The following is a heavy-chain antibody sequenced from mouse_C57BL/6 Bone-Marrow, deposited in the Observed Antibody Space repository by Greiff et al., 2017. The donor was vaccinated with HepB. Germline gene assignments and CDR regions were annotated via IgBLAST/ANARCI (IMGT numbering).Heavy chain of an antibody. Sequence: DVQLQESGGGLVKPGGSLKLSCAASGFTFSSYAMSWVRQTPEKRLEWVATISDGGSYTYYPDNVKGRFTISRDHAKNNLYLQMSHLKSEDTAMYYCARLSYGYAMDYWGQGTSVTVSS. D-gene: IGHD1-1*01. CDR3: ARLSYGYAMDY. J-gene: IGHJ4*01. CDR2: ISDGGSYT. CDR1: GFTFSSYA. V-gene: IGHV5-4*01.